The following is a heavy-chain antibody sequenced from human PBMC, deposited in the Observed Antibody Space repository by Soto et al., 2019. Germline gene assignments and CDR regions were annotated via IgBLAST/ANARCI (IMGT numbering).Heavy chain of an antibody. D-gene: IGHD5-12*01. CDR2: ISSSSSTI. V-gene: IGHV3-48*01. CDR3: ARVAGYSGYDLFDY. J-gene: IGHJ4*02. CDR1: GFTFSSYS. Sequence: EVQLVESGGGLAQPGGSLRLSCAASGFTFSSYSMNWVRQAPGKGLEWVSYISSSSSTIYYADSVKGRFTISRDNAKNSLYLQMNSLRAEDTAVYYCARVAGYSGYDLFDYWGQGTLVTVSS.